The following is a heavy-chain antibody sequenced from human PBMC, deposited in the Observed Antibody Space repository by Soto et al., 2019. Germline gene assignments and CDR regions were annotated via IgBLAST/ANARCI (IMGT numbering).Heavy chain of an antibody. CDR1: GGTFSSYA. V-gene: IGHV1-69*05. CDR3: AVTPLSVVAGFLYNWFDP. CDR2: IIPIFGTA. J-gene: IGHJ5*02. Sequence: SVKVSCKASGGTFSSYAISWVRQAPGQGLEWMGGIIPIFGTANYAQKLQGRVTITRDTSASTAYMELSSLRSEDTAVYYCAVTPLSVVAGFLYNWFDPWGQGTLVTVSS. D-gene: IGHD6-19*01.